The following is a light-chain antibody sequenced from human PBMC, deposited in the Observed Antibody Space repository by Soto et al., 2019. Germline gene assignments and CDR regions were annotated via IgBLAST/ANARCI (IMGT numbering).Light chain of an antibody. Sequence: DIQLTQSPSSLSASLGDRATITCRASQSISNSLNWYQQRPGRAPKLLIYAASTLQSGVPSRFSGSGSGTDFTLTISSLQPEDVATYYGQRTYNAPSTFGQGTKVEIK. V-gene: IGKV1-39*01. CDR3: QRTYNAPST. CDR2: AAS. J-gene: IGKJ1*01. CDR1: QSISNS.